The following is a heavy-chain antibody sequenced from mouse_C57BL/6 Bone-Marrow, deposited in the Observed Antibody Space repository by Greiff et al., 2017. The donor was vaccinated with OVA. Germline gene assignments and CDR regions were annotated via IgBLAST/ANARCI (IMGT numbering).Heavy chain of an antibody. Sequence: EVKLMESGGGLVQSGRSLRLSCATSGFTFSDFYMEWVRQAPGKGLEWIAASRNKANDYTTEYSASVKGRFIVSRDTSQSILYLQMNALRAEDTAIYYCARDGEKLAMDYWGQGTSVTVSS. J-gene: IGHJ4*01. CDR2: SRNKANDYTT. V-gene: IGHV7-1*01. CDR1: GFTFSDFY. CDR3: ARDGEKLAMDY.